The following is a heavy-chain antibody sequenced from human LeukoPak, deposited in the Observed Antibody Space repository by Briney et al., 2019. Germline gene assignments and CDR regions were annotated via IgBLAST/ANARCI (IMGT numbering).Heavy chain of an antibody. CDR1: GFSFSSYW. V-gene: IGHV3-74*01. D-gene: IGHD6-13*01. Sequence: GGSLRLSCVASGFSFSSYWMHWVRQAPGKGLVWVSRINSDESSTTYADSVKGRFTISRDNAKNTLYLQMNSLRAEDTAVYYCAGGRYSSIWYWGQGTLVTVSS. CDR2: INSDESST. J-gene: IGHJ4*02. CDR3: AGGRYSSIWY.